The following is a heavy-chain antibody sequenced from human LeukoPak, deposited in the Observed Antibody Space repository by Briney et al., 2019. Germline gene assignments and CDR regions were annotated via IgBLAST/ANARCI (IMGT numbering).Heavy chain of an antibody. D-gene: IGHD3-22*01. Sequence: SETLSLTCAVSGGSISSGGYSWSWIRQPPGKGLEWIGYIYHSGSTYYNPSLKSRVAISVDTSKNQFSLKLSSVTAADTAVYYCARDHYDTSGYSNGMDVWGQGTTVTVSS. CDR1: GGSISSGGYS. V-gene: IGHV4-30-2*05. CDR3: ARDHYDTSGYSNGMDV. J-gene: IGHJ6*02. CDR2: IYHSGST.